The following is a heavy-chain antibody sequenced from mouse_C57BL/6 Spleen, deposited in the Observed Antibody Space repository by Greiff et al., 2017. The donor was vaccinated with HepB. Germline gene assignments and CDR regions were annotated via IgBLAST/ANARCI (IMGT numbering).Heavy chain of an antibody. J-gene: IGHJ3*01. CDR3: AREEGNSSGEGWFAY. Sequence: VQLQQSGPELVKPGASVKLSCKASGYTFTSYDINWVKQRPGQGLEWIGWIYPRDGSTKYNEKFKGQATLTGDTSSSTAYMELHSLTSEDSAVYFCAREEGNSSGEGWFAYWGQGTLVTVSA. CDR1: GYTFTSYD. D-gene: IGHD3-2*02. V-gene: IGHV1-85*01. CDR2: IYPRDGST.